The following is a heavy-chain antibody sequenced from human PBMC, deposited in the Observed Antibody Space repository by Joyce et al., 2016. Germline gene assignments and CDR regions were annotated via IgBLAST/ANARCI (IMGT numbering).Heavy chain of an antibody. CDR1: APAFTFSSYW. J-gene: IGHJ4*02. CDR3: ARDATSKTWSGYHGWYFDY. Sequence: EVQLVESGGGLVPPGGSLRLSCEASAPAFTFSSYWMGWVRQAPGKGVEWGASINEDGSKKQYLDSVTGRFTISRDNAKNSLYLQMNSLRAEDTAVYFCARDATSKTWSGYHGWYFDYWGQGTLVTVSS. V-gene: IGHV3-7*03. D-gene: IGHD3-3*01. CDR2: INEDGSKK.